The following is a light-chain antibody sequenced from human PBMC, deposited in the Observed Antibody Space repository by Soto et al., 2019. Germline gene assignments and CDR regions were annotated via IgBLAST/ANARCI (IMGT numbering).Light chain of an antibody. CDR1: QSVTSRY. CDR3: QQYGSSLWK. CDR2: GAS. J-gene: IGKJ1*01. V-gene: IGKV3-20*01. Sequence: IVLAHSRATVSLSPLERAPLSAPASQSVTSRYLAWYQQKPGQAPRLLIYGASNRATGIPERFSGSGSGTDFTLTISRLEPEDFAVYYCQQYGSSLWKFGQGTKVDIK.